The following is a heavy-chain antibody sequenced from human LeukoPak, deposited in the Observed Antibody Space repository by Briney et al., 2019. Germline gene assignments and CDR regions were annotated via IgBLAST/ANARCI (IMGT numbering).Heavy chain of an antibody. CDR1: GFTFSSYS. CDR3: ARDPGIRLQRPFDY. Sequence: PGGSLRLSCAASGFTFSSYSMNWVRQAPGKGLEWVSSISSSSSYIYYADSVKGRFTISRDNAKNSLYLQMNSLRAEDTAVYYCARDPGIRLQRPFDYWGQGTLVTVSS. D-gene: IGHD4-11*01. J-gene: IGHJ4*02. V-gene: IGHV3-21*01. CDR2: ISSSSSYI.